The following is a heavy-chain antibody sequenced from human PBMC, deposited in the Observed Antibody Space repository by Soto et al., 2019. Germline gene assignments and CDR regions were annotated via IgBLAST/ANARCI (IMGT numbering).Heavy chain of an antibody. CDR3: ARAYFHQLLYNWFDP. V-gene: IGHV4-4*07. CDR2: IYTSGST. D-gene: IGHD2-2*01. CDR1: GGSISSYY. J-gene: IGHJ5*02. Sequence: SETLSLTCTVSGGSISSYYWSWIRQPAGKGLEWIGRIYTSGSTNYNPSLKSRVTMSVDTSKNQFSLKLSSVTAADTAVYYCARAYFHQLLYNWFDPWGQGTLVTVSS.